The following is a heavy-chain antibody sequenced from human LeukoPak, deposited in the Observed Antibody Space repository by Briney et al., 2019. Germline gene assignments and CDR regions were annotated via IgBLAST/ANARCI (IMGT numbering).Heavy chain of an antibody. D-gene: IGHD3-10*01. V-gene: IGHV3-23*01. CDR1: GFTFTNYA. J-gene: IGHJ6*03. CDR2: ISASGVMT. CDR3: ARIRFGESYAPKSYYYYMDV. Sequence: GGSLRLSCAASGFTFTNYAMTRVRQAPGKGLEWVSSISASGVMTYYADSVKGRFTVSRDNAKNSLYLQMNSLRAEDTAVYYCARIRFGESYAPKSYYYYMDVWGKGTTVTISS.